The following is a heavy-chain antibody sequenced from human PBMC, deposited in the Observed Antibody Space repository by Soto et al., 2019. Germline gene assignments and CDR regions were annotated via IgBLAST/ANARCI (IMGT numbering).Heavy chain of an antibody. CDR2: IKQDGSEK. CDR3: ARDVLEEGYSYDHYYYYGMDV. D-gene: IGHD5-18*01. Sequence: PGGSLRLSCAASGFTFSSYWMSWVRQAPGKGLEWVANIKQDGSEKYYVDSVKGRFTISRDNAKNSLYLQMNSLRAEDTAVYYCARDVLEEGYSYDHYYYYGMDVWGQGTTVTVSS. J-gene: IGHJ6*02. CDR1: GFTFSSYW. V-gene: IGHV3-7*01.